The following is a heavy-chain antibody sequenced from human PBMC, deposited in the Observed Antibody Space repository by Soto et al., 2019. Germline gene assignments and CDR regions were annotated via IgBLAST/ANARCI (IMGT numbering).Heavy chain of an antibody. CDR3: ARQGYCSSTSCYYYYGMDV. J-gene: IGHJ6*02. D-gene: IGHD2-2*01. V-gene: IGHV5-10-1*01. CDR1: GYSFTSYW. CDR2: IDPSDSYT. Sequence: HGESLKISCKGSGYSFTSYWISWVRQMPGKGLEWMGRIDPSDSYTNYSPSFQGHVTISADKSISTAYLQWSSLKASDTAMYYCARQGYCSSTSCYYYYGMDVWGQGTTVTVSS.